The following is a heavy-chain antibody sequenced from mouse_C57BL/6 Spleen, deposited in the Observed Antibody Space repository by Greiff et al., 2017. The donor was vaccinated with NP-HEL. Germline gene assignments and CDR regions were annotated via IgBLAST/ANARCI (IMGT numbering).Heavy chain of an antibody. D-gene: IGHD2-1*01. CDR1: GFTFSSYA. V-gene: IGHV5-9-1*02. J-gene: IGHJ2*01. CDR2: ISSGGDYI. Sequence: EVKLMESGEGLVKPGGSLKLSCAASGFTFSSYAMSWVRQTPEKRLEWVAYISSGGDYIYYADTVKGRFTISRDNARNTLYLQMSSLKSEDTAMYYCTREDGNSYFDYWGQGTTLTVSS. CDR3: TREDGNSYFDY.